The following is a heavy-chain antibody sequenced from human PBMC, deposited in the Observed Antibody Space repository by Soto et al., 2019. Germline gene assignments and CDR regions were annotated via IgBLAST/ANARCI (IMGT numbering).Heavy chain of an antibody. CDR1: GGSVSSDSYH. CDR2: IYYSGST. D-gene: IGHD1-26*01. J-gene: IGHJ5*02. CDR3: ATRVGATPPRT. V-gene: IGHV4-61*01. Sequence: QVQLQESGPGLVKPSETLSLSCTVSGGSVSSDSYHWRWIRQPPGKGLEWIGNIYYSGSTNYNPSLKSRVTISLDTSKNQFSLKLSSMTAADTAVYYCATRVGATPPRTWGQGTLVIVSS.